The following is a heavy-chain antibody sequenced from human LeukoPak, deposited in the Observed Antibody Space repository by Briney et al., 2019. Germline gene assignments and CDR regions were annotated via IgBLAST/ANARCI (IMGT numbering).Heavy chain of an antibody. CDR2: IYHSGST. V-gene: IGHV4-30-2*01. Sequence: SQTLSLTCAVSGGSISSGGYSWSWIRQPPGKGLEWIGYIYHSGSTYYNPSLKSRVTISVDRSKNQFSLKLSSVTAADTAVYYCARGDLEVATMSFDYWGQGTLVTVSS. CDR1: GGSISSGGYS. D-gene: IGHD5-24*01. J-gene: IGHJ4*02. CDR3: ARGDLEVATMSFDY.